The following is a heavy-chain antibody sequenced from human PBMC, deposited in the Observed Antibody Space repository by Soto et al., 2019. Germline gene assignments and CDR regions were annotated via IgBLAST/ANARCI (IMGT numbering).Heavy chain of an antibody. CDR3: ARLEYSSGWYGGFDP. CDR1: GYTXTSYG. CDR2: IIAYNGNT. D-gene: IGHD6-19*01. V-gene: IGHV1-18*01. Sequence: SXKVSFKASGYTXTSYGIGLVRQAPGQGLEWMGWIIAYNGNTNYAQKLQGRVTMTTDTSTRTAYMELRSLRSEDTAVYYCARLEYSSGWYGGFDPWGQGTLVTVSS. J-gene: IGHJ5*02.